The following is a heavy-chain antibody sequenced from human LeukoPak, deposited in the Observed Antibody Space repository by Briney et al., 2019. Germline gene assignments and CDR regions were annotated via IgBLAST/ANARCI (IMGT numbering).Heavy chain of an antibody. Sequence: GGSLRLSCAASGFTFSSYSMNWVRQAPGKGLEWVSSISSSSYIYYADSVKGRFTISRDNAKNSLYLQMSSLRAEYTAVYYCARGEYCSSTSCYTLDYWGQGTLVTVSS. CDR2: ISSSSYI. V-gene: IGHV3-21*01. CDR3: ARGEYCSSTSCYTLDY. J-gene: IGHJ4*02. CDR1: GFTFSSYS. D-gene: IGHD2-2*02.